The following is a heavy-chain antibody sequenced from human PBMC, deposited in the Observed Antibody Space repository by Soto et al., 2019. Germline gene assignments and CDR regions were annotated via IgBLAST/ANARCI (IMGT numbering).Heavy chain of an antibody. D-gene: IGHD1-1*01. CDR1: GSCFSGST. Sequence: PSETLSLRSTVSGSCFSGSTTSWIRKSAGKGLEWIGRIYATGNTDYNPSVKSRVMMSVDTSKKQFSLKLRSVTAADKAAYYCVRDGKKTVRDWFDPWGQGISVTVSS. CDR3: VRDGKKTVRDWFDP. V-gene: IGHV4-4*07. CDR2: IYATGNT. J-gene: IGHJ5*02.